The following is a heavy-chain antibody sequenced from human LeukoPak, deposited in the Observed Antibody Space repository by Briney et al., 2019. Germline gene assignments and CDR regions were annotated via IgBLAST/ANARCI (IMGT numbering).Heavy chain of an antibody. V-gene: IGHV4-59*07. Sequence: SDTLSLPCTVSGASICSYYLTWLRQPPGKGLEWIGYINYSGSTTYTPSLKSRVTFALDTSRSQASLKLSSVTTADTALYYCARALAAGRVDSWGRGTLVTVSS. CDR1: GASICSYY. J-gene: IGHJ4*02. D-gene: IGHD6-13*01. CDR2: INYSGST. CDR3: ARALAAGRVDS.